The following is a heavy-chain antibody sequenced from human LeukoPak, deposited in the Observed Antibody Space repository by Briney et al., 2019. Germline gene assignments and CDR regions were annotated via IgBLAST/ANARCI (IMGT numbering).Heavy chain of an antibody. J-gene: IGHJ4*02. V-gene: IGHV4-30-4*01. CDR3: ARAGIAAAGGAWYFDY. D-gene: IGHD6-13*01. CDR1: GGSISSGDYY. Sequence: TSQTLSLTCTVSGGSISSGDYYWSWIRQPPGKGLEWIGYIYYSGSTYYNPSLKSRVTISVDTSKNQFSLKLSSVTAADTAVYYCARAGIAAAGGAWYFDYWGQGTLVTVSS. CDR2: IYYSGST.